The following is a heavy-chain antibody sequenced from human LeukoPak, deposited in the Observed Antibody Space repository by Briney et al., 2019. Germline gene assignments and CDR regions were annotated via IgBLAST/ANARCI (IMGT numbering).Heavy chain of an antibody. CDR3: ATAPDYGDYLAPPEFDY. D-gene: IGHD4-17*01. CDR1: GYSFTSYW. V-gene: IGHV5-51*01. Sequence: GESLKISCKGSGYSFTSYWIGWVRQMPGKGLEWMGIIYPGDSDTRYSPSFQGQVTISADKSISTAYLQWSSLKASDTAMYYCATAPDYGDYLAPPEFDYWAQGTLVTVSS. J-gene: IGHJ4*02. CDR2: IYPGDSDT.